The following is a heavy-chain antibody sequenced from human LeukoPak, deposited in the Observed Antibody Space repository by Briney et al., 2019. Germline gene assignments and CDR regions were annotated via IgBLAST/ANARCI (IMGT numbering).Heavy chain of an antibody. CDR1: GGSISSYY. CDR2: IYYSGST. Sequence: SETLSLTCTVSGGSISSYYWSWIRQPPGKGLEWIGYIYYSGSTNYNPSLKSRVTISVDTSKNQFSLKLSSVTAADTAVYYCARSGCSGGSCFPFAFDPWGREPWSPSPQ. V-gene: IGHV4-59*01. D-gene: IGHD2-15*01. J-gene: IGHJ5*02. CDR3: ARSGCSGGSCFPFAFDP.